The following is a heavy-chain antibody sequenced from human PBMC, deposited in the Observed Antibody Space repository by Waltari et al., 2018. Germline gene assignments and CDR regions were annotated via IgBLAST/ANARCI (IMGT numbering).Heavy chain of an antibody. CDR1: SGSISSHY. J-gene: IGHJ4*02. CDR2: IYYTGST. Sequence: QVQLQESGPGLVKPSETLSLTCTVSSGSISSHYWSWIRQPPGKGLEWIGYIYYTGSTNRNPYLKSRVTISVDTAKNQFSLKLRSVTAADTAVYYWARGEPSHYYDSSGYYGPFDYWGQGTLVTVSS. V-gene: IGHV4-59*11. D-gene: IGHD3-22*01. CDR3: ARGEPSHYYDSSGYYGPFDY.